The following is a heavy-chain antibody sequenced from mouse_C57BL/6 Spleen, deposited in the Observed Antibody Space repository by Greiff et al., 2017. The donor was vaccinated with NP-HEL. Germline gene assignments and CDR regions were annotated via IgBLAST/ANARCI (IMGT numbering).Heavy chain of an antibody. V-gene: IGHV5-4*01. CDR2: ISDGGSYT. D-gene: IGHD2-5*01. Sequence: EVQVVESGGGLVKPGGSLKLSCAASGFTFSSYAMSWVRQTPEKRLEWVATISDGGSYTYYPDNVKGRFTISRDNAKNNLYLQMSHLKSEDTAMYYCARASYYSNYEDYWGQGTTLTVSS. J-gene: IGHJ2*01. CDR3: ARASYYSNYEDY. CDR1: GFTFSSYA.